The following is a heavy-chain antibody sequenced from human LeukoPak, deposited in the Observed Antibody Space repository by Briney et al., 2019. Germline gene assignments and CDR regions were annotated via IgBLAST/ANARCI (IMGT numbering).Heavy chain of an antibody. J-gene: IGHJ4*02. CDR2: IYYSGST. Sequence: SETLSLTCTVSGGSISSSSYYWGWIRQPPGKGLEWIGSIYYSGSTNYNPSLKSRVTISVDTSKNQFSLKLSSVTAADTAVYYCASRSIAVAGTRAFDYWGQGTLVTVSS. CDR1: GGSISSSSYY. CDR3: ASRSIAVAGTRAFDY. V-gene: IGHV4-39*01. D-gene: IGHD6-19*01.